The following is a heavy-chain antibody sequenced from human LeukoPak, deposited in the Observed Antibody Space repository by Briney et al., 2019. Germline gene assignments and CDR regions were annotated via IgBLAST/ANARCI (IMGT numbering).Heavy chain of an antibody. J-gene: IGHJ6*03. CDR1: GGTFSSYA. Sequence: ASVKVSCKASGGTFSSYAISWVRQAPGQGLEWMGGIIPIFGTANYAQKFQGRVTITTGESTSTAYMELSSLRSEDTAVYYCARAPYYYGSGIYYYYMDVWGKGTTVTVSS. D-gene: IGHD3-10*01. V-gene: IGHV1-69*05. CDR2: IIPIFGTA. CDR3: ARAPYYYGSGIYYYYMDV.